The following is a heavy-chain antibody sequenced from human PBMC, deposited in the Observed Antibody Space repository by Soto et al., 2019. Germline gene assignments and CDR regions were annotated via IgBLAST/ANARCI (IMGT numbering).Heavy chain of an antibody. D-gene: IGHD3-9*01. J-gene: IGHJ5*02. CDR1: GYTFIDFY. CDR3: ARDRGFVLRYFDWLKLSGFDP. Sequence: ASVKVSCKSSGYTFIDFYIHWVRQAPGQGLEWMGWINPNTGGAVYAQKFLGRVTMTRDTSISTAYMELSRLRSDDTAVYYCARDRGFVLRYFDWLKLSGFDPWGQGTLVTVSS. CDR2: INPNTGGA. V-gene: IGHV1-2*02.